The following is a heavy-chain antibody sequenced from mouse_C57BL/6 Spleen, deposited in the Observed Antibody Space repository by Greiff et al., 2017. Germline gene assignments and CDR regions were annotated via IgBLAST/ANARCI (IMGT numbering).Heavy chain of an antibody. CDR1: GYTFTSYW. CDR2: IDPSDSYT. D-gene: IGHD1-1*01. V-gene: IGHV1-69*01. CDR3: ARSGSTTVVADFDY. Sequence: QVQLKQPGAELVMPGASVKLSCKASGYTFTSYWMHWVKQRPGQGLEWIGEIDPSDSYTNYNQKFKGKSTLTVDKSSSTAYMQLSSLTSEDSAVYYCARSGSTTVVADFDYWGQGTTLTVSS. J-gene: IGHJ2*01.